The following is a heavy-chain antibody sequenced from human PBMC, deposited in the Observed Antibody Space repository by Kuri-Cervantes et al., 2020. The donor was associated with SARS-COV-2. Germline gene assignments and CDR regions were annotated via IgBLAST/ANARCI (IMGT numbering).Heavy chain of an antibody. CDR1: GGTFSSYA. D-gene: IGHD6-19*01. V-gene: IGHV1-69*05. CDR3: ARGTAVAGKKGRTHNTFDY. J-gene: IGHJ4*02. CDR2: IIPIFGTA. Sequence: SVKVSCKASGGTFSSYAISWVRQAPGQGLEWMGGIIPIFGTANYAQKFQGRVTITTDESTSTAYMELSSLRSDDTAVYYCARGTAVAGKKGRTHNTFDYWGQGTLVTVSS.